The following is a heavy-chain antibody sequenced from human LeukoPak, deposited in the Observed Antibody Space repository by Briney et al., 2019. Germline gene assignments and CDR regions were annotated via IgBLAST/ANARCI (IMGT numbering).Heavy chain of an antibody. CDR3: ARGYRYFDWLSEFDP. Sequence: SGTLSLTCAVSGDSISSNNWWTWVRQPPGKGLEWIGEINHSGSTNYNPSLKSRVTISVDTSKNQFSLKLSSVTAADTAVYYCARGYRYFDWLSEFDPWGQGTLVTVSS. V-gene: IGHV4-4*02. CDR2: INHSGST. J-gene: IGHJ5*02. CDR1: GDSISSNNW. D-gene: IGHD3-9*01.